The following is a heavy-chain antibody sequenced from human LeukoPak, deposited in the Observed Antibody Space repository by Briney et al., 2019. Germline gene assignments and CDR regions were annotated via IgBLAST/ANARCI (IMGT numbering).Heavy chain of an antibody. J-gene: IGHJ4*02. D-gene: IGHD1-26*01. CDR3: ARVDWELLDGDFDY. V-gene: IGHV3-48*04. Sequence: GGSLRLSCAASGFTFSSYSMTWVRQAPGKGLEWVAYISSSRATIFYAESVKGRFTVSRDHAKNSLHLQMNSLRGDDTAVYYCARVDWELLDGDFDYWGQGTLVTVSS. CDR2: ISSSRATI. CDR1: GFTFSSYS.